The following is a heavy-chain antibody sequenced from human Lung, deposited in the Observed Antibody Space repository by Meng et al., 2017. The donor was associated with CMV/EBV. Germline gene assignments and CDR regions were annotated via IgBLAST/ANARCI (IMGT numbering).Heavy chain of an antibody. CDR2: ISSSSSYI. D-gene: IGHD4-17*01. CDR1: GFTFSSYS. V-gene: IGHV3-21*01. CDR3: ARDYGNDY. Sequence: GEXXKISCAASGFTFSSYSMNWVRQAPGKGLEWVSSISSSSSYIYYADSVKGRFTISRDNAKNSLYLQMNSLRAEDTAVYYCARDYGNDYWGQGTLVTGSS. J-gene: IGHJ4*02.